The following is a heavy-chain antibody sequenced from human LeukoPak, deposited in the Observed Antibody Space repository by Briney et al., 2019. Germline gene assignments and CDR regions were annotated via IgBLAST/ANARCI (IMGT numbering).Heavy chain of an antibody. Sequence: ASVKVFCKASGYTFTSYGISWVRQAPGQGLEWMGWISAYNGNTNYAQKLQGRVTMTTDTSTSTAYMELRSLRSDDTAVYYCARERRLREGNSSSRQFFWFDPWGQGTLVTVSS. V-gene: IGHV1-18*01. CDR1: GYTFTSYG. CDR3: ARERRLREGNSSSRQFFWFDP. CDR2: ISAYNGNT. J-gene: IGHJ5*02. D-gene: IGHD6-6*01.